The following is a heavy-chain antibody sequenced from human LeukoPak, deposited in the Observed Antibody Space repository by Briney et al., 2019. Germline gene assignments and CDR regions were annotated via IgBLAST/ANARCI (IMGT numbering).Heavy chain of an antibody. CDR1: GLTFSSYW. CDR2: IKPDGGER. J-gene: IGHJ4*02. CDR3: GRWYYASGSYYLDY. V-gene: IGHV3-7*02. D-gene: IGHD3-10*01. Sequence: GGSLRLSCAASGLTFSSYWMTWVRQAPGKGLEWVANIKPDGGERSYVDSVRGRFTISRDNAENSLYLQMNSLRAEDTAVYYCGRWYYASGSYYLDYWGQGTLVTVSS.